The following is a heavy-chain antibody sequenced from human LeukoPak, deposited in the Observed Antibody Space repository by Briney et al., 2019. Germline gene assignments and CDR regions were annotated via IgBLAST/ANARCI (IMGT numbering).Heavy chain of an antibody. V-gene: IGHV3-21*01. D-gene: IGHD3-22*01. CDR1: GFTFSSYS. Sequence: PGGSLRLSCAASGFTFSSYSMNWVRQAPGKGLEWVSSISSSSSYIYYADSVKGRFTISRDNAKNSLYLQMNSPRAEDTAVYYCARGGSSGYYLNTYMDVWGKGTTVTVSS. CDR2: ISSSSSYI. J-gene: IGHJ6*03. CDR3: ARGGSSGYYLNTYMDV.